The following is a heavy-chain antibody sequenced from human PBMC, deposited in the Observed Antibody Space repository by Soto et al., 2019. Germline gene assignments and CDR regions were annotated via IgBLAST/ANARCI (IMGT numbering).Heavy chain of an antibody. J-gene: IGHJ6*02. V-gene: IGHV3-11*01. Sequence: PGGSLRLSCAASVFTFSDYHMTWIRQAPGKGLEWLSYISRSGSTIYYADSVKGRFTISRDNAKNSLFLQMNILRAEDTAVYYCARGKTLGSDEWYYNYCMDVWGQGTTVTVSS. CDR3: ARGKTLGSDEWYYNYCMDV. D-gene: IGHD3-16*01. CDR2: ISRSGSTI. CDR1: VFTFSDYH.